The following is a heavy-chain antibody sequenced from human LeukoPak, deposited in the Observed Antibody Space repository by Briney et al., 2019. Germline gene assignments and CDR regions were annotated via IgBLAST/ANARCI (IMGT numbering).Heavy chain of an antibody. CDR3: ARTGGLMSENPNNPGVDDHYGMNV. J-gene: IGHJ6*02. V-gene: IGHV5-51*01. CDR1: GYSFTCYW. D-gene: IGHD2-8*02. Sequence: SLDFCCTGSGYSFTCYWLGWVRHLRGKGVGWMGIIYPGDADTCYSPSFQAQVTISADKSIRPCYLQWSSLQATETSMYYCARTGGLMSENPNNPGVDDHYGMNVWGQGTTVTVSS. CDR2: IYPGDADT.